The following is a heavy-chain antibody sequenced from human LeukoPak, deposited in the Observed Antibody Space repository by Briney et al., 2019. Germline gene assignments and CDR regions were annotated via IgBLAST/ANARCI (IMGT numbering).Heavy chain of an antibody. Sequence: GASVKVSCKASGYTFTGYYMHWVRQAPGQGLEWMGWINPNSGGTNYAQKFQGRVTMTRDTSISTAYMELSRLRSDDTAVYYCARGTCSSTSCYRSDAFDIWGQGTMVTVSS. D-gene: IGHD2-2*01. CDR3: ARGTCSSTSCYRSDAFDI. CDR2: INPNSGGT. V-gene: IGHV1-2*02. CDR1: GYTFTGYY. J-gene: IGHJ3*02.